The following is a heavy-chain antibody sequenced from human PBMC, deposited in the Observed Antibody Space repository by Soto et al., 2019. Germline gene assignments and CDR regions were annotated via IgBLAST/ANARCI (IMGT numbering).Heavy chain of an antibody. CDR3: ARGLYYYDSSGYWGY. Sequence: EVQLVESGGGLVQPGGSLRLSCAASGFTFSSYSMNWVRQAPGKGLEWVSYISSSSSTIYYADSVKGRFTISRDNAKNPLYLQLNSLRDEDTAVYYCARGLYYYDSSGYWGYWGQGTLVTVSS. V-gene: IGHV3-48*02. D-gene: IGHD3-22*01. J-gene: IGHJ4*02. CDR2: ISSSSSTI. CDR1: GFTFSSYS.